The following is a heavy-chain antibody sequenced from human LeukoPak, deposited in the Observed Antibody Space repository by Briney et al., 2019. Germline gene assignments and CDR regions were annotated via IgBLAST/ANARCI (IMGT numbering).Heavy chain of an antibody. Sequence: SVKVSCKASGGTFSSYAISWVRQAPGQGLEWMGGIIPIFGTANYAQKFQGRVTITTDESTSTAYMELSSLRSEDTAVYYCARNRYCSSPNCPFDYWGQGTLVTVSS. CDR1: GGTFSSYA. CDR2: IIPIFGTA. J-gene: IGHJ4*02. CDR3: ARNRYCSSPNCPFDY. V-gene: IGHV1-69*05. D-gene: IGHD2-2*01.